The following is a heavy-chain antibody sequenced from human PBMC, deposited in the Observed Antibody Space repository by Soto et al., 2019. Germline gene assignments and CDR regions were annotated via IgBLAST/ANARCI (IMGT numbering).Heavy chain of an antibody. D-gene: IGHD1-26*01. CDR1: GVSIVSGAYY. CDR3: ARDDREKGGMDV. J-gene: IGHJ6*02. Sequence: PSETLSLTCTVSGVSIVSGAYYWSWIRQHPGKCLEWIGNIYHSGTTNYNPSLKSRVSIXXXTXXXXXSLXLXXVTXADTAVYYCARDDREKGGMDVWGQGTTVTVSS. CDR2: IYHSGTT. V-gene: IGHV4-31*03.